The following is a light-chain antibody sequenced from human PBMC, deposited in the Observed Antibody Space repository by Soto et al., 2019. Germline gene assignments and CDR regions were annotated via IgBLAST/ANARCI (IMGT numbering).Light chain of an antibody. CDR3: QQYYNWPPQYT. Sequence: EIVMTQSPASLSVSPGEGATLSCRASQTIASNLAWYQQKPAQAPRLLIHGASTRATGVPARFSGSGSGTDFTLTISSLQSEDFAVYYCQQYYNWPPQYTFGQGTKLQIK. V-gene: IGKV3-15*01. CDR2: GAS. J-gene: IGKJ2*01. CDR1: QTIASN.